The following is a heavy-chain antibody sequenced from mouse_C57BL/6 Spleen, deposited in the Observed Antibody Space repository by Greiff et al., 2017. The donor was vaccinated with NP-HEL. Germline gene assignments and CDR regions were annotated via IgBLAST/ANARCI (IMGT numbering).Heavy chain of an antibody. Sequence: EVQLQQSGPELVKPGASVKISCKASGYTFTDYYMNWVKQSHGKSLEWIGDINPNNGGTSYNQKFKGKATLTVDKSSSTAYMELRSLTSEDSAGYNCARGGYDGYFREYRGQDTTLTDSS. J-gene: IGHJ2*01. CDR3: ARGGYDGYFREY. CDR2: INPNNGGT. V-gene: IGHV1-26*01. CDR1: GYTFTDYY. D-gene: IGHD2-3*01.